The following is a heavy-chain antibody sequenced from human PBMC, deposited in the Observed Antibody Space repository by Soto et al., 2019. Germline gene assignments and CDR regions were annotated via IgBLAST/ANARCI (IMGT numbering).Heavy chain of an antibody. CDR1: GFTFSSYA. CDR2: ISGRGGST. CDR3: AKEEMRDFWSGYPHT. V-gene: IGHV3-23*01. Sequence: GGSLRLSXAASGFTFSSYAMSWVRQAPGKGLEWVSAISGRGGSTYYADSVKGRFTISRDNSKNTLYLQMNSLRAEDTAVYYCAKEEMRDFWSGYPHTWGQGTLVTVSS. D-gene: IGHD3-3*01. J-gene: IGHJ5*02.